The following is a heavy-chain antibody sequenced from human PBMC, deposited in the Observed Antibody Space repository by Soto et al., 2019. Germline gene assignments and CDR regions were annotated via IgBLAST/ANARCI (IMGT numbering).Heavy chain of an antibody. D-gene: IGHD3-22*01. CDR1: GFTFSSYA. Sequence: PGGSLRLSCAASGFTFSSYAMHWVRQAPGKGLEWVAVISYDGSNKYYADSVEGRLTISRDNSKNTLYLQMNSLRAEDTAVYYCARDLDPSYYYDSSGSALIDYWGQGTLVTVSS. J-gene: IGHJ4*02. CDR3: ARDLDPSYYYDSSGSALIDY. CDR2: ISYDGSNK. V-gene: IGHV3-30-3*01.